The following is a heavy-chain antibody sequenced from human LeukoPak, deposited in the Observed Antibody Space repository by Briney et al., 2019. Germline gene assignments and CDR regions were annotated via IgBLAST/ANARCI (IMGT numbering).Heavy chain of an antibody. CDR2: ISGSGGST. CDR1: GFTFGSYA. Sequence: GGSLRLSCAASGFTFGSYAMSWVRQAPGKGLEWVSAISGSGGSTYYADSVKGRFTISRDNSKNTLYLQMNSLRAEDTAVYYCATSITYSSGRGSPGFDPWGQGTLVTVSS. D-gene: IGHD6-19*01. CDR3: ATSITYSSGRGSPGFDP. J-gene: IGHJ5*02. V-gene: IGHV3-23*01.